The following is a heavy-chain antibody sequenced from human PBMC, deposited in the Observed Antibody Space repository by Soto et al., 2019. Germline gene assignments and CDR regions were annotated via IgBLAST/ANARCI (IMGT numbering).Heavy chain of an antibody. CDR2: IYYSGST. CDR3: ARRPTSPRITMVRGVIIPAFDY. D-gene: IGHD3-10*01. CDR1: GGSISSGGYY. V-gene: IGHV4-31*03. Sequence: PSETLSLTCTVSGGSISSGGYYWSWIRQHPGKGLEWIGYIYYSGSTYYNPSPKSRVTISVDTSKNQFSLRLSSVTAADTAVYYCARRPTSPRITMVRGVIIPAFDYWGQGTLVTVSS. J-gene: IGHJ4*02.